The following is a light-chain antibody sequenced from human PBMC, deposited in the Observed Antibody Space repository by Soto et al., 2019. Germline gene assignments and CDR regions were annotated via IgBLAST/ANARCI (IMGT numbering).Light chain of an antibody. V-gene: IGLV2-11*01. J-gene: IGLJ1*01. CDR2: DVS. CDR1: SIDVGGYNY. Sequence: QSVLTQPRSVSGSPGQSVTISCTGTSIDVGGYNYVSWYQQHPGKAPKLMIYDVSKRPSGVPDRFSGSKSGNTASLTISGLQAEDEADYYCCSYAGSYTLGVFGTGTKVTVL. CDR3: CSYAGSYTLGV.